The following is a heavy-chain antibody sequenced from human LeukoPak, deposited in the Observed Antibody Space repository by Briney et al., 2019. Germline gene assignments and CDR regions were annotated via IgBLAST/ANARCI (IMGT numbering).Heavy chain of an antibody. V-gene: IGHV1-3*01. CDR3: AREDTMVRGVIDY. J-gene: IGHJ4*02. CDR2: INAGNGNT. CDR1: GYTFTSYA. D-gene: IGHD3-10*01. Sequence: GASVKVSCKASGYTFTSYAMHWVRQAPGQRLEWMGWINAGNGNTKYSQKFQGRVTITRDTSASTAYMGLSSLRSEDTAVYYCAREDTMVRGVIDYWGQGTLVTVSS.